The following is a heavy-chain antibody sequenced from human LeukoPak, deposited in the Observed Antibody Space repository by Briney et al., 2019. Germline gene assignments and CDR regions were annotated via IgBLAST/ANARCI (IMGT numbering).Heavy chain of an antibody. J-gene: IGHJ4*02. CDR2: IKQDGSEK. V-gene: IGHV3-7*01. CDR1: GFTFSSYW. CDR3: ATPGIAAAGMVGY. D-gene: IGHD6-13*01. Sequence: PGGSLRLSCAASGFTFSSYWMTWVRQAPGKGLEWVANIKQDGSEKYYVDSVKGRFTISRDNAKNSLYLQMNSLRAEDTAVYYCATPGIAAAGMVGYWGQGTLVTVSS.